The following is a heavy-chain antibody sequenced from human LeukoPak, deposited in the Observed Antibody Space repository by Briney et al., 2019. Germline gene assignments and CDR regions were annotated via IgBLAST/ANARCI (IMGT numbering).Heavy chain of an antibody. Sequence: SETLSLTCTVSGGSISSYYWSWIRQPPGKGLEWIGYIYYSGSTNYNPSLKSRVTISVDTSKNQFSLKLSSVTAADTAVYYCARDIAAIGFDPWGQGTLVTVSS. J-gene: IGHJ5*02. CDR1: GGSISSYY. CDR2: IYYSGST. D-gene: IGHD6-13*01. CDR3: ARDIAAIGFDP. V-gene: IGHV4-59*01.